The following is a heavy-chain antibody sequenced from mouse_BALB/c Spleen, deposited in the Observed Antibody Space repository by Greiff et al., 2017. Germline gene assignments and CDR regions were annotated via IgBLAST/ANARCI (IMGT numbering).Heavy chain of an antibody. CDR2: IYPGDGST. J-gene: IGHJ3*01. CDR3: ARYYYGSWFAY. Sequence: QVQLKESGPELVKPGASVKMSCKASGYTFTSYYIHWVKQRPGQGLEWIGWIYPGDGSTKYNEKFKGKTTLTADKSSSTAYMLLSSLTSEDSAIYFCARYYYGSWFAYWGQGTLVTVSA. V-gene: IGHV1S56*01. D-gene: IGHD1-2*01. CDR1: GYTFTSYY.